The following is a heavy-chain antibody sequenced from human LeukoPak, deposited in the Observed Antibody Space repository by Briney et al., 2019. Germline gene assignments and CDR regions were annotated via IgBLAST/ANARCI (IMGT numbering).Heavy chain of an antibody. V-gene: IGHV3-7*03. CDR3: AREHKTFDY. J-gene: IGHJ4*02. CDR1: GLSFSNYW. CDR2: IRPDGGEQ. Sequence: GGSLRLSCVASGLSFSNYWMNRVRQAPGKGLEWVANIRPDGGEQFYVDSVKGRFTISRDNADNSLYLQLTSLRPEDTAVYYCAREHKTFDYWGQGILVTVSS.